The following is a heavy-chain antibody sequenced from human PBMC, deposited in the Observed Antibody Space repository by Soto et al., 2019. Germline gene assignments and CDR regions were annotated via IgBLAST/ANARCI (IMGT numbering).Heavy chain of an antibody. D-gene: IGHD3-9*01. CDR1: GGSISSYY. CDR3: ARLAPESHYDILTVAPPYGMDV. CDR2: IYYSGST. Sequence: QVQLQESGPGLVKPSETLSLTCTVSGGSISSYYWSWIRQPPGKGLEWIGYIYYSGSTNYNPSLKSRVTISVDTSKNQFSLKLSSVTAADTAVYYCARLAPESHYDILTVAPPYGMDVWGQGTTVTVSS. V-gene: IGHV4-59*01. J-gene: IGHJ6*02.